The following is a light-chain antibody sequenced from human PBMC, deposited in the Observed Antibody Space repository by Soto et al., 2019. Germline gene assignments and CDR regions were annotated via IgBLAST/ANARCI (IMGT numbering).Light chain of an antibody. CDR2: DVS. J-gene: IGLJ1*01. Sequence: QSVLTQPASVSGSPGQSITISCTGTSSDVGGYNYVSWYQQHPGKAPKLMIYDVSNRPSGVSNRFSGSKSGNTASLTISGLQAEDEADYYCSSYTSSSLRGFGTGTKVTVL. V-gene: IGLV2-14*01. CDR3: SSYTSSSLRG. CDR1: SSDVGGYNY.